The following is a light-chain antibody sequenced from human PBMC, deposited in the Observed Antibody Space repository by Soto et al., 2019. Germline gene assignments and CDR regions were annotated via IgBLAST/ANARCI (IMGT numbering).Light chain of an antibody. J-gene: IGLJ2*01. CDR1: SSDVGRYKF. CDR3: SSYTTSSTLI. V-gene: IGLV2-14*03. Sequence: QSVLTQPASVSGSPGQSITISCTGTSSDVGRYKFVSWYQQHLGKAPKLMIYDVSNRPSGVSTRFSGSKSGNTASLTISGLQAEDEADYYCSSYTTSSTLIFGEGTKLTVL. CDR2: DVS.